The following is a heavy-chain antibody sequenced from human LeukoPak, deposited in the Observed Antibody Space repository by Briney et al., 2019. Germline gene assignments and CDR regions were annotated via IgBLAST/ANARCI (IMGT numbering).Heavy chain of an antibody. V-gene: IGHV3-21*01. CDR2: ISSSSSYI. D-gene: IGHD5-24*01. J-gene: IGHJ3*02. Sequence: GGSLRLSCAASGVTFSSYSMNWVRQAPGKGLEWVSSISSSSSYIYYADSVKGRFTISRDNAKNSLYLQMSSLRAEETAVYYCVRGMAKIFAFDIWGTGTMVTVSS. CDR3: VRGMAKIFAFDI. CDR1: GVTFSSYS.